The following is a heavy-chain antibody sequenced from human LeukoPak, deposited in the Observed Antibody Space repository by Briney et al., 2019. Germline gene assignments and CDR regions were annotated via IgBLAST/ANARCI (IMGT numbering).Heavy chain of an antibody. Sequence: ASVKVSCKASGYTFTSYDINWVRQATGQGLEWMGWMNPNSGNTGYAQKFQGRVTMTRNTSISTAYMELSSLRSEDTAVYYCARVAPLLYYYDSSGYFDYWGQGTLVTVSS. V-gene: IGHV1-8*01. CDR3: ARVAPLLYYYDSSGYFDY. J-gene: IGHJ4*02. CDR2: MNPNSGNT. CDR1: GYTFTSYD. D-gene: IGHD3-22*01.